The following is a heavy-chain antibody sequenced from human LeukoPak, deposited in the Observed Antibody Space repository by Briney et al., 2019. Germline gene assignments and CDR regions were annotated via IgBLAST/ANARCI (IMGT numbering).Heavy chain of an antibody. CDR2: ISKSGDET. V-gene: IGHV3-23*01. CDR1: GITFSNSA. D-gene: IGHD5-24*01. J-gene: IGHJ3*02. CDR3: VKSAGKDGYRDVFDI. Sequence: HPGGSLRLSCVPSGITFSNSALNWVRQAPGKGLEWVSTISKSGDETYYADSVKGLFTISRDNYKNTLYLQMNSLRAEDTAIYHCVKSAGKDGYRDVFDIWGQGTVVTVSS.